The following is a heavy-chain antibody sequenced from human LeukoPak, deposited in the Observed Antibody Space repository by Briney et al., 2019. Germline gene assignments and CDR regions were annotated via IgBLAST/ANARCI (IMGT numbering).Heavy chain of an antibody. Sequence: SETLSLTCTVSGYSISSGYYWGWIRQPPGKGLEWIGRIYHSGSTYYNQSLKSRVTISVDTSKNQFSLKLSSVTAADTAVYYCARGREPQIYTYYFDYWGQGTLVTVSS. V-gene: IGHV4-38-2*02. CDR2: IYHSGST. D-gene: IGHD1-14*01. CDR3: ARGREPQIYTYYFDY. CDR1: GYSISSGYY. J-gene: IGHJ4*02.